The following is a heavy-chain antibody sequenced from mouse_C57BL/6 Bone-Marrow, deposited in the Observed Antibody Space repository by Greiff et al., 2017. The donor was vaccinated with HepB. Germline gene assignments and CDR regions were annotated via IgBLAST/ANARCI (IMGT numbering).Heavy chain of an antibody. J-gene: IGHJ4*01. D-gene: IGHD2-4*01. CDR3: SSSFYDDHYAMDY. CDR2: ILPGSGST. V-gene: IGHV1-9*01. Sequence: QVQLKESGAELMKPGGSVKLSCKATGYTFTGYWIEWVKQRPGHGLEWIGEILPGSGSTNYNEKFKGKATFTADTSSNTAYMQLSSLATEDSAIYYRSSSFYDDHYAMDYGCQGTSVTVSA. CDR1: GYTFTGYW.